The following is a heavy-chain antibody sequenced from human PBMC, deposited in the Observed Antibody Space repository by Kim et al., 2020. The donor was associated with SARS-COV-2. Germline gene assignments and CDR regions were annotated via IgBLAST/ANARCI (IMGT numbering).Heavy chain of an antibody. V-gene: IGHV4-31*03. D-gene: IGHD3-3*01. CDR2: IYYSGST. Sequence: SETLSLTCTVSGGSISSGGYYWSWIRQHPGKGLEWIGYIYYSGSTYYNPSLKSRVTISVDTSKNQFSLKLSSVTAADTAVYYCARDRRYDFWSGYSLPGQTPAAWYFDYWGQGTLVTVSS. CDR1: GGSISSGGYY. J-gene: IGHJ4*02. CDR3: ARDRRYDFWSGYSLPGQTPAAWYFDY.